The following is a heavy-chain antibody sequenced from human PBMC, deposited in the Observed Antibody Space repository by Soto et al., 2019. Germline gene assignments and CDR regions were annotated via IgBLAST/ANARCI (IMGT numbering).Heavy chain of an antibody. CDR3: ARQHLDVPVASAIDS. Sequence: EVQLVESGGGLVQPGGSLKLSCAASGFTFSGSTIHWVRQTSGKGLEWVGRIPRKTHTYATAYAASVKGRFTISRDDSKNTAYLQMNSLKTEDTAVYYCARQHLDVPVASAIDSWGQGTLVTVSS. D-gene: IGHD6-19*01. J-gene: IGHJ4*02. CDR2: IPRKTHTYAT. V-gene: IGHV3-73*02. CDR1: GFTFSGST.